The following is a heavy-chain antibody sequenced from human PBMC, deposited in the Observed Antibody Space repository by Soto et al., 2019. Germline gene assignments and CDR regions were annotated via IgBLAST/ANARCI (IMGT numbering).Heavy chain of an antibody. J-gene: IGHJ3*02. D-gene: IGHD6-13*01. V-gene: IGHV4-30-4*01. CDR3: ARQSSSWVGVRLFAALDI. CDR1: GGSISSGDYY. CDR2: IYYSGST. Sequence: QVQLQESGLGLVKPSQTLSLTCTVSGGSISSGDYYWHWIRQPPGKGLECIGYIYYSGSTYYNPSLMSRVTISVDTSQNQVSLQLSSVTAADTAVYYCARQSSSWVGVRLFAALDIWGQGTMVTVSS.